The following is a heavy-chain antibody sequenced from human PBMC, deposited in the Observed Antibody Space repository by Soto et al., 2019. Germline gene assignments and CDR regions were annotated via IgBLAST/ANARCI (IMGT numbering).Heavy chain of an antibody. J-gene: IGHJ6*02. CDR3: ARLYGDYHYYYYGMDV. CDR1: GYSFTSYW. Sequence: GESLKISCKGSGYSFTSYWISWVRQMPGKGLEWMGRIDPSDSYTNYSPSFQGHVTISADKSISTAYLQWSSLKASDTAMYYCARLYGDYHYYYYGMDVWGQGTTVTVSS. CDR2: IDPSDSYT. D-gene: IGHD4-17*01. V-gene: IGHV5-10-1*01.